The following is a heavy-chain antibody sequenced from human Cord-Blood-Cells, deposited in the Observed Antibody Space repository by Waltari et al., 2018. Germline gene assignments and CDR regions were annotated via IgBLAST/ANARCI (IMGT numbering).Heavy chain of an antibody. CDR1: GGFFSGYY. CDR3: ARLVVVVASFDL. J-gene: IGHJ2*01. D-gene: IGHD2-15*01. V-gene: IGHV4-34*01. CDR2: IKHSGST. Sequence: QVQLQQWGAGLLKPSATLSLTCAVYGGFFSGYYWSWIRQPPGKGREWIGEIKHSGSTNYNPSLKMRVTISLDTSKNQFSLKLSSVTAADTAVYDCARLVVVVASFDLWGRGTLVTVSS.